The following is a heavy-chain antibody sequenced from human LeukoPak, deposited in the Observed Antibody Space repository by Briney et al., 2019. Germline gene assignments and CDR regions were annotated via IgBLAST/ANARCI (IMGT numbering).Heavy chain of an antibody. V-gene: IGHV4-34*01. CDR2: INHSGST. CDR1: GGSFSGYY. J-gene: IGHJ5*02. Sequence: SETLSLTCAVYGGSFSGYYWSWIRQPPGKGLEWIGEINHSGSTNYNPSLKSRVTISVDTSKNQFSLKLSSVTAADTAVYYCARVNDFWSGYTLDPWGQGTLVTVSS. CDR3: ARVNDFWSGYTLDP. D-gene: IGHD3-3*01.